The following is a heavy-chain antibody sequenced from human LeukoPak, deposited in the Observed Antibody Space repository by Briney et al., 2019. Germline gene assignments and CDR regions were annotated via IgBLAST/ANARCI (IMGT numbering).Heavy chain of an antibody. V-gene: IGHV3-64*01. D-gene: IGHD2-2*01. J-gene: IGHJ4*02. CDR1: GFTFSSYA. CDR2: ISSNGGST. CDR3: ARGLRGVVVPAATLNY. Sequence: GGSLRLSCAASGFTFSSYAMHWVRQAPGKGLEYVSAISSNGGSTYYANSVKGRFTISRDNSKNTLYLQMGSLRAEDMAVYYCARGLRGVVVPAATLNYWGQGTLVTVSS.